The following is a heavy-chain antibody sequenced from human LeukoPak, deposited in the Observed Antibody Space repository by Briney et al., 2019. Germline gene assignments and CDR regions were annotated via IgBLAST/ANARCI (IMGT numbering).Heavy chain of an antibody. CDR3: AKDIPDCGGDCYPFGFDY. J-gene: IGHJ4*02. CDR2: ICGSGGST. D-gene: IGHD2-21*01. CDR1: GFTFSTYA. V-gene: IGHV3-23*01. Sequence: GSLRLSFASPGFTFSTYAMSWVRQAPGQGLEGVSAICGSGGSTYYADSVKGRFTISIDNSKNTLYLQMNSLRAEDTAVYYCAKDIPDCGGDCYPFGFDYWGQGTLVTVSS.